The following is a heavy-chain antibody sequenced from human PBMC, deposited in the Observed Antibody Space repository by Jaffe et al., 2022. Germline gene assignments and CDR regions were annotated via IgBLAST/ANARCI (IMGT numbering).Heavy chain of an antibody. D-gene: IGHD6-19*01. CDR3: AKDPDSGWYLPEYFQH. CDR1: GFTFSSYG. CDR2: IRYDGSNK. V-gene: IGHV3-30*02. Sequence: QVQLVESGGGVVQPGGSLRLSCAASGFTFSSYGMHWVRQAPGKGLEWVAFIRYDGSNKYYADSVKGRFTISRDNSKNTLYLQMNSLRAEDTAVYYCAKDPDSGWYLPEYFQHWGQGTLVTVSS. J-gene: IGHJ1*01.